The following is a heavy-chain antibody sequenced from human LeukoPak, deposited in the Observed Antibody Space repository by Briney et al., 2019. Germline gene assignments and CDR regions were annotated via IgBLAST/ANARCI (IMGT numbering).Heavy chain of an antibody. CDR1: GYTFTGYY. J-gene: IGHJ3*02. D-gene: IGHD3-22*01. CDR2: INPNSGGT. Sequence: ASVKVSCKASGYTFTGYYMHWVRQAPGQGLEWMGWINPNSGGTNYAQKFQGRVTMTRDTFISTAYMELSRLRSDDTAVYYCARDLRYYDSSGYYSLRGAFDIWGQGTMVTVSS. V-gene: IGHV1-2*02. CDR3: ARDLRYYDSSGYYSLRGAFDI.